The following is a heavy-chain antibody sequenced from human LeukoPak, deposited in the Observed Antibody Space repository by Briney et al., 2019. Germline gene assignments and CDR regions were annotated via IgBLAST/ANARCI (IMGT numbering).Heavy chain of an antibody. CDR3: ARGTLYSGWSYYFDS. CDR2: INHSGST. D-gene: IGHD6-19*01. Sequence: SETLSLTCAVYGGSFSGYYWSWIRQPPGKGLEWIGEINHSGSTSYNPSLKSRVTISVDTSKNQFSLKLSSVTAADTALYYCARGTLYSGWSYYFDSWGQGTLVTVSS. J-gene: IGHJ4*02. V-gene: IGHV4-34*01. CDR1: GGSFSGYY.